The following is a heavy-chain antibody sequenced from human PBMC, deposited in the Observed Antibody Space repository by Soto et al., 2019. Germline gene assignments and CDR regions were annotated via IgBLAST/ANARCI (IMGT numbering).Heavy chain of an antibody. CDR1: GFTFSSYS. CDR2: ISSSSSYI. V-gene: IGHV3-21*01. D-gene: IGHD2-15*01. Sequence: XGSLRLSCAASGFTFSSYSMNWVRQAPGKGLEWVSSISSSSSYIYYADSVKGRFTISRDNAKNSLYLQMNSLRAEDTAVYYCARPHCSGGSCYPSRAGGYSYLNYYGMDVWGQGTTVTVAS. J-gene: IGHJ6*02. CDR3: ARPHCSGGSCYPSRAGGYSYLNYYGMDV.